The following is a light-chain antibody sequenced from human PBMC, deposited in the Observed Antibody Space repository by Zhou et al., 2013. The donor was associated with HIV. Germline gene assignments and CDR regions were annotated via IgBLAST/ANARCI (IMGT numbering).Light chain of an antibody. CDR2: DAS. Sequence: EILMTQSPVTLSVSPGERATLSCRASQSVDTYLAWYQQRPGQPPRLLIYDASTRATGVPVRFSGSGSGTDFTLTITSLQSEDVAVYYCQQYNNWPPASFGQGTKLEIK. CDR1: QSVDTY. J-gene: IGKJ2*03. CDR3: QQYNNWPPAS. V-gene: IGKV3-15*01.